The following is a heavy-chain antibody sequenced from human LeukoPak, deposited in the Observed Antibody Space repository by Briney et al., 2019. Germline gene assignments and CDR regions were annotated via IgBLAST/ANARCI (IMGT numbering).Heavy chain of an antibody. V-gene: IGHV3-7*01. CDR2: IKQDGSEK. Sequence: PGGSLGLSCAASGFTFTNYAMSWVRQAPGKGLEWVANIKQDGSEKYYADSVKGRFTISRDNSKNTLYLQMNSLRAEDTAVYYCAKDLGGYDLRVSWFDPWGQGTLVTVSS. J-gene: IGHJ5*02. D-gene: IGHD5-12*01. CDR3: AKDLGGYDLRVSWFDP. CDR1: GFTFTNYA.